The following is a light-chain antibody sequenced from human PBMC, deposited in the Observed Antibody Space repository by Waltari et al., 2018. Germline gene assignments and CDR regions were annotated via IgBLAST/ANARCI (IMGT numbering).Light chain of an antibody. CDR1: QSVGTF. Sequence: IVLTQSPGTLSLSPGERATLSCRASQSVGTFLAWYQKKHGQAPRLLIYDASSRATGIPDRFSGSGFGTDFSLTISRLEPEDFAVYYCQHYVRLPVSFGQGTKVGIK. J-gene: IGKJ1*01. V-gene: IGKV3-20*01. CDR2: DAS. CDR3: QHYVRLPVS.